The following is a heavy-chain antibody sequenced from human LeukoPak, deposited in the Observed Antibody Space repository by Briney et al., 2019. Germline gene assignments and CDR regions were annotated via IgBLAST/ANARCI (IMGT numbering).Heavy chain of an antibody. D-gene: IGHD3-10*01. Sequence: SETLSLTCAVYGGSFSGYYWRWIRQPPGKGLEWIGEINHSGSTNYNPSLKSRVTIAADTSKNQFSLKLSSVTAADTAVYYCAIGGRITMVRGFNYWGQGTLVTVSS. V-gene: IGHV4-34*01. CDR2: INHSGST. CDR3: AIGGRITMVRGFNY. J-gene: IGHJ4*02. CDR1: GGSFSGYY.